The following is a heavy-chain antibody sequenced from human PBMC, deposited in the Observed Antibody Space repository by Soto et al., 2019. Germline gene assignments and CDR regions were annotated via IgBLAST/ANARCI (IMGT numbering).Heavy chain of an antibody. CDR3: ARDLPNYYGSGRYYGMDV. Sequence: QVQLVQSGAEVKKPGSSVKVSCKASGGTFSSYTISWVRQAPGQGLEWMGRIIPILGIANYAQKFQGRVTITADKSTSTASMELSSLRSEDTAVYYCARDLPNYYGSGRYYGMDVWGQGTTVTVSS. CDR2: IIPILGIA. J-gene: IGHJ6*02. V-gene: IGHV1-69*08. CDR1: GGTFSSYT. D-gene: IGHD3-10*01.